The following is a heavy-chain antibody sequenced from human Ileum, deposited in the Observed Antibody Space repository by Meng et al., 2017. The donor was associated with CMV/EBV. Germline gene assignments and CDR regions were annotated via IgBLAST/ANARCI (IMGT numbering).Heavy chain of an antibody. CDR3: ARDRHEYDSYIDY. Sequence: QVQPQESGPGLVKPSQTLSLTCTVSGGSISSGSYYWSWIRQPAGKGLEWIGRIYTSGSTNYNPSLKSRVTISVDTSKNQFSLKMSSVTAADTAVYYCARDRHEYDSYIDYWGQGTLVTVSS. CDR1: GGSISSGSYY. J-gene: IGHJ4*02. V-gene: IGHV4-61*02. CDR2: IYTSGST. D-gene: IGHD3-3*01.